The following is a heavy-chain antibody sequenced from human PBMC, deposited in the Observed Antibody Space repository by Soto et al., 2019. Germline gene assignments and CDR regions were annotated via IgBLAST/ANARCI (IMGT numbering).Heavy chain of an antibody. D-gene: IGHD6-19*01. CDR3: ARGRIAVAGTKAQYFDL. J-gene: IGHJ2*01. Sequence: QVQLQQWGAGLLKPSETLSLTCAVYGGSFSGYYWSWIRQPPGKGLEWIGEINHSGSTNYNPSLKSRVTISVDTSKNQFSLKLSLVTAADTAVYYCARGRIAVAGTKAQYFDLWGRGTLVTVSS. CDR2: INHSGST. V-gene: IGHV4-34*01. CDR1: GGSFSGYY.